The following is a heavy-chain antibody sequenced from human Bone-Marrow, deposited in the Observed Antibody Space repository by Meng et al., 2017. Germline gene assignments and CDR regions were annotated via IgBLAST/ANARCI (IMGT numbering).Heavy chain of an antibody. J-gene: IGHJ6*02. V-gene: IGHV3-21*01. CDR2: ISSSSSYI. CDR3: ARDRGMDV. Sequence: GESLKISCAASGFTFSSHAMSWVRQAPGKGLEWVSSISSSSSYIYYADSVKGRFTISRDNAKNSLYLQMNSLRAEDTAVYYCARDRGMDVWGQGTTVTVSS. CDR1: GFTFSSHA.